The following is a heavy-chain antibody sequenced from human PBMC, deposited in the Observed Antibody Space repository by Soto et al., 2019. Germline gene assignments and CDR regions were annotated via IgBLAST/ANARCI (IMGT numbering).Heavy chain of an antibody. J-gene: IGHJ5*02. CDR2: IIPIVGTA. CDR3: AKESGPGGIAVAGYNWFDH. D-gene: IGHD6-19*01. Sequence: QVQLVQSGAEVKKPGSSVKVSCKASGGTFSNYGVSWVRLAPGQGLEWLGGIIPIVGTANYAQKFQGRVTINVDKATSTAYMELSSLRSDDTAVYFCAKESGPGGIAVAGYNWFDHWGQGTLVTVSS. CDR1: GGTFSNYG. V-gene: IGHV1-69*06.